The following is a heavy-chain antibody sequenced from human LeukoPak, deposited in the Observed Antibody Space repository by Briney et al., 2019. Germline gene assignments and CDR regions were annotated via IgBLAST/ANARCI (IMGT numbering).Heavy chain of an antibody. V-gene: IGHV3-53*01. CDR1: GFTVSSNY. CDR2: IYSGGST. Sequence: QPGGSLRLSCAASGFTVSSNYMSWVRQAPGKGLEWVSVIYSGGSTYYADSVKGRFTISRDNSKNTLYLQMNSLRAEDTAVYYCASPSFVGSYDFDYWGQGTLVTVSS. CDR3: ASPSFVGSYDFDY. D-gene: IGHD1-26*01. J-gene: IGHJ4*02.